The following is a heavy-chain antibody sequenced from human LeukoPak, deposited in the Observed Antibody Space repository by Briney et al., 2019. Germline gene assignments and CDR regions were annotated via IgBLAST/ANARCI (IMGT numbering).Heavy chain of an antibody. Sequence: SETLSLTCAVYGGSFSGYYWTWVRQPPGKGLEWIGEINDSGSTNYNPSLKSRVSISIDMSKSQFSLKQTSVTAADTAVYYCARYGGAVAGTTWYFNLWGRGTLVTVSS. V-gene: IGHV4-34*01. D-gene: IGHD6-19*01. CDR3: ARYGGAVAGTTWYFNL. J-gene: IGHJ2*01. CDR1: GGSFSGYY. CDR2: INDSGST.